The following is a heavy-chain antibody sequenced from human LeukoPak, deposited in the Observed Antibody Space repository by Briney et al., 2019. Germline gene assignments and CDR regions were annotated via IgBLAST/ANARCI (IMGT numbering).Heavy chain of an antibody. D-gene: IGHD3-10*01. Sequence: PSETLSLTCTVSGGSISTYYWSWIRQPPGKGLEWIGYIYDSGSTNYNPSLKSRVTISVDTSKNQFSLKLTSVTAADTAVYYCARGSLLWKSFDIWDQGTMVTVSS. J-gene: IGHJ3*02. V-gene: IGHV4-59*01. CDR3: ARGSLLWKSFDI. CDR2: IYDSGST. CDR1: GGSISTYY.